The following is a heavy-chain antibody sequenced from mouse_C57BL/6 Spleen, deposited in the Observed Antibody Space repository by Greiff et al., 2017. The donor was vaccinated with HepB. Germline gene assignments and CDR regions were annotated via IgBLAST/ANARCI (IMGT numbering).Heavy chain of an antibody. Sequence: QVQLQQSGPELVKPGAPVKISCKASGYAFSSSWMNWVKQRPGKGLEWIGRIYPGDGDTNYNGKFKGKATLTADKSSSTAYMQLSSLTSEDSAVYFCARDYGNSYAMDYWGQGTSVTVSS. CDR3: ARDYGNSYAMDY. D-gene: IGHD2-1*01. CDR2: IYPGDGDT. CDR1: GYAFSSSW. V-gene: IGHV1-82*01. J-gene: IGHJ4*01.